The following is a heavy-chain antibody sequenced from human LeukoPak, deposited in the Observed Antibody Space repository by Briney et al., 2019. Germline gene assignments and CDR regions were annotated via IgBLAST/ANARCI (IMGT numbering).Heavy chain of an antibody. CDR3: ARGTYDYLTSFVY. CDR1: GYSFRSYW. V-gene: IGHV5-51*01. Sequence: GESLKISCKISGYSFRSYWIAWVRQMPGKGLECMGIIYPDDSITRYSPSFQGQVTISADKSISTAYLQWSSLKASDTAMYYCARGTYDYLTSFVYWGQGTLVTVSS. CDR2: IYPDDSIT. J-gene: IGHJ4*02. D-gene: IGHD5-12*01.